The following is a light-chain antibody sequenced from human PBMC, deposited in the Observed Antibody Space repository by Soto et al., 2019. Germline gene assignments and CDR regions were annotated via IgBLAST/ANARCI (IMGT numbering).Light chain of an antibody. Sequence: EIVLTQSPGTLSLSPGDIATLSCRASQRVSTFLAWYQQRTGQAPRLIISEASNRATGIPARFSGSGSGTDCTLTISSLEPEDVAVYYCQQSHNWPRTFGQGTKVDIK. CDR3: QQSHNWPRT. J-gene: IGKJ1*01. V-gene: IGKV3-11*01. CDR2: EAS. CDR1: QRVSTF.